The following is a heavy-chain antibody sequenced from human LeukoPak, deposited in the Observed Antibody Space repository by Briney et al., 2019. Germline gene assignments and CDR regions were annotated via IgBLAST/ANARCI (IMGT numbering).Heavy chain of an antibody. CDR2: INAGNGNT. V-gene: IGHV1-3*01. CDR3: ARGSSGYPRYFDY. J-gene: IGHJ4*02. Sequence: ASVKVSCKASGYTFPSYAMHWVRQAPGQRLEWMGWINAGNGNTKYSQKFQGRLTITRDTPASTAYMELSSLRSEDTAVYYCARGSSGYPRYFDYWGQGTLVTVSS. D-gene: IGHD3-22*01. CDR1: GYTFPSYA.